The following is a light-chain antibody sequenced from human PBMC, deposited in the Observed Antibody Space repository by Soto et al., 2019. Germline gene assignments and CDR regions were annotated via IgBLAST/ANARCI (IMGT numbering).Light chain of an antibody. J-gene: IGKJ3*01. V-gene: IGKV1-5*01. CDR3: QQYNSYSGT. CDR2: DAS. Sequence: DIQMTQSPSTLSASVGDRVTITCRASQSISSWLAWYQQKPGKAPKLLIYDASRLESGVPSRFSGSGSGTEFTLTISSLQPDDFATYYCQQYNSYSGTFGPGTKVDIK. CDR1: QSISSW.